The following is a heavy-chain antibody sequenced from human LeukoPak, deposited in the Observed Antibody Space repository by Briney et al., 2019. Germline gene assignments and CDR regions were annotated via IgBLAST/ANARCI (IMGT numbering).Heavy chain of an antibody. V-gene: IGHV3-53*01. CDR1: GFTVSSNY. D-gene: IGHD2-15*01. J-gene: IGHJ4*02. CDR3: AKVKPLRRPYLFDF. CDR2: IYSGGST. Sequence: PGGSLRLSCAASGFTVSSNYMSWVRQAPGKGLEWVSVIYSGGSTYYADSVKGRFTISRDNSKNTLYLQMNSLRAEDTAVYYCAKVKPLRRPYLFDFLGQGNLVTVSS.